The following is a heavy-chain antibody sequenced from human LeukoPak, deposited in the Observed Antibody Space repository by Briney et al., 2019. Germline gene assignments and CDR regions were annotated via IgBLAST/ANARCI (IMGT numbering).Heavy chain of an antibody. CDR2: MYHSGNT. Sequence: SETLSLTCNVSGYSLSSGFYWGWIRQPPGKGLEWIVSMYHSGNTIYNPSLKSRVTISIDTSKNHYSLKLRSVTAADTAVYYCERTLSDSSPVATWGQGTLVTVSS. D-gene: IGHD3-22*01. CDR1: GYSLSSGFY. CDR3: ERTLSDSSPVAT. J-gene: IGHJ4*02. V-gene: IGHV4-38-2*02.